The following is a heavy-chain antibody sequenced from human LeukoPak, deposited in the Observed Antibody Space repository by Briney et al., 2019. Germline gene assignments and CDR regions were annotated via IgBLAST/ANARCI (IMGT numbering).Heavy chain of an antibody. CDR3: AREIRYSSGYYYSRAQGCMDV. CDR2: IYYSGST. V-gene: IGHV4-59*01. CDR1: GGSISSYY. Sequence: PSETLSLTCTVSGGSISSYYWSWIRQPPGKGLEWVGYIYYSGSTNYNPSLKSRVTISVDTSKNQFSLKLSSVTAADTAVYYCAREIRYSSGYYYSRAQGCMDVWGQGTTVTVSS. J-gene: IGHJ6*02. D-gene: IGHD3-22*01.